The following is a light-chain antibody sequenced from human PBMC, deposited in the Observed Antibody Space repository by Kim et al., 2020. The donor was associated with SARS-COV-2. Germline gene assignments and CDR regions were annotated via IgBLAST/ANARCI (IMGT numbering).Light chain of an antibody. Sequence: PGEKATPSCSYSQSMIGDSLVWYRQRPGQAPSHLIYYATSRSTGPPARLSGSGSVTDFALTISRLEPEDFAVYYCQQSCSSPRTLGQGTKVDIK. CDR2: YAT. J-gene: IGKJ1*01. CDR3: QQSCSSPRT. CDR1: QSMIGDS. V-gene: IGKV3-20*01.